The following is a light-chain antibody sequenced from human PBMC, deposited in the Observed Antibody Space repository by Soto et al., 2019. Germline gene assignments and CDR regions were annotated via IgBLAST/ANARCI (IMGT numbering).Light chain of an antibody. CDR3: HQANSFPFT. CDR1: QGISSW. Sequence: DIQMTQSPSFVSASVGDRVTISCRARQGISSWLAWYQQKAGKAPKLLIYAASSLQSGVPSRFSGSGSVTDFTLTISSLQPEDFPPCYCHQANSFPFTFGGGTNVEIK. CDR2: AAS. V-gene: IGKV1-12*01. J-gene: IGKJ4*01.